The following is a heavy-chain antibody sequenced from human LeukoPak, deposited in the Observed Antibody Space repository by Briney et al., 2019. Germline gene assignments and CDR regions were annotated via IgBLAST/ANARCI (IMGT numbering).Heavy chain of an antibody. J-gene: IGHJ5*02. D-gene: IGHD2-15*01. Sequence: PSETLSLTCTVSGSSISSGGYSWSWIRQPPGKGLGWIGNIYHSGSTQYNPSLKSRVTISVDRSKNQFSLKLSSVTAADTAVYYCARASSGGVWFDPWGQGTLVTVSP. CDR1: GSSISSGGYS. CDR3: ARASSGGVWFDP. V-gene: IGHV4-30-2*01. CDR2: IYHSGST.